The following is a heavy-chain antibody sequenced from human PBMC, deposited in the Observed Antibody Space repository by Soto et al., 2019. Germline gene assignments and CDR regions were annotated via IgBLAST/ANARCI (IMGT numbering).Heavy chain of an antibody. Sequence: GGSLRLSCAASGFTFSSYAMHWVRQAPGKGLEWVAVISYDGSNKYYADSVKGRFTISRDNSKNTLYLQMNSLRAEDTAVYYCARTYYDFWSGYSYYYYYGMDVWGQGTTVTVSS. J-gene: IGHJ6*02. V-gene: IGHV3-30-3*01. CDR2: ISYDGSNK. D-gene: IGHD3-3*01. CDR1: GFTFSSYA. CDR3: ARTYYDFWSGYSYYYYYGMDV.